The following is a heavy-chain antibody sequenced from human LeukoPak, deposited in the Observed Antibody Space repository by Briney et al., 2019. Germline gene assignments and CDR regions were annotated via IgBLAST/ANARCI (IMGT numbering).Heavy chain of an antibody. CDR1: GGSFSAYY. CDR3: AKSRGYNHGSWDQYFDY. J-gene: IGHJ4*02. CDR2: INNSGGT. V-gene: IGHV4-34*01. Sequence: PSETLSLTCVVYGGSFSAYYWSWIRQPPGKGLGWIGEINNSGGTNYNPSLKSRVTISVDTSKNQFSLKLSSVTAADTAVYYCAKSRGYNHGSWDQYFDYWGQGTLVTVSS. D-gene: IGHD5-18*01.